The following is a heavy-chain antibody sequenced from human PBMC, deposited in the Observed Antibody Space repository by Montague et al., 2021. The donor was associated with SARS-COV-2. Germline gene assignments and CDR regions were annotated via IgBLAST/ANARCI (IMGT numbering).Heavy chain of an antibody. CDR2: IENTGDT. CDR1: GDSMSSYY. CDR3: ARVLTELEPLDHPYFNY. Sequence: SETLSLTCTVSGDSMSSYYWSWIRQSPGKGLEWIGHIENTGDTKFNPSLKSRVTMSTDTSKNQFSLKLSSVTAADTAVYFCARVLTELEPLDHPYFNYWGQGTLVTVSS. D-gene: IGHD1-1*01. J-gene: IGHJ4*02. V-gene: IGHV4-59*01.